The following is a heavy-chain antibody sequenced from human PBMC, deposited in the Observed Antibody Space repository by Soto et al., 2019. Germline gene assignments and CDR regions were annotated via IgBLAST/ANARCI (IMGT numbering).Heavy chain of an antibody. CDR3: ARVDDYGDYEYFQY. CDR1: GFTFSSYS. J-gene: IGHJ1*01. CDR2: ISRSSTTI. D-gene: IGHD4-17*01. V-gene: IGHV3-48*02. Sequence: PGGSLRLSCAASGFTFSSYSMNWVRQAPGKGLEWVSYISRSSTTIYYAASVKGRFTMFRDNAKNSLYLQMNSLRDDDTAVYYCARVDDYGDYEYFQYWGQGTLVTVSS.